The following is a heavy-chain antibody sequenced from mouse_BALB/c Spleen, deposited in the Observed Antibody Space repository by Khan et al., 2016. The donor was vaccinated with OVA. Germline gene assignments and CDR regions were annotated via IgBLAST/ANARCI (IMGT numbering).Heavy chain of an antibody. CDR2: INPHIGET. V-gene: IGHV1-20*01. D-gene: IGHD1-1*01. CDR1: GYSFTGYF. CDR3: TRIYRSDFDY. Sequence: EVQLQQSGPELVRPGASVKISCTASGYSFTGYFMNWVMQSHGKSLEWIGRINPHIGETFYNQRFKDKATLTVDESSSTAHMELRSLTSEDSAVYYCTRIYRSDFDYWGQGTTLPVSS. J-gene: IGHJ2*01.